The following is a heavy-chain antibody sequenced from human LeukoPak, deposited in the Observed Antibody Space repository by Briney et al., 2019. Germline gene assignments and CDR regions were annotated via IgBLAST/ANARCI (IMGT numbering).Heavy chain of an antibody. V-gene: IGHV1-8*01. CDR2: MNPNGGNT. CDR3: ARVGSSSWYSYYYGMDV. D-gene: IGHD6-13*01. J-gene: IGHJ6*02. Sequence: ASVKVSCKASGYTFTSYDINWVRQATGQGLEWMGWMNPNGGNTGYAQKFQGRVTMTRNTSISTAYMELSSLRSEDTAVYYCARVGSSSWYSYYYGMDVWGQGTTVTVSS. CDR1: GYTFTSYD.